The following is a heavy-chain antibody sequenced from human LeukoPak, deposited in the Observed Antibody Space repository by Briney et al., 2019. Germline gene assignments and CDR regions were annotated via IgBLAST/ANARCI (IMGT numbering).Heavy chain of an antibody. Sequence: SETLSLTCTVSGGSISSSDYLWAWVRQPPGKGLEWIGDFYYNGVTSYDPSLKSRVTISVDTSKYQFSLNLTSVTAADTAVYHCVRRNYVSGRIDPWGQGTLVTVSS. CDR3: VRRNYVSGRIDP. D-gene: IGHD3-16*01. J-gene: IGHJ5*02. CDR2: FYYNGVT. V-gene: IGHV4-39*01. CDR1: GGSISSSDYL.